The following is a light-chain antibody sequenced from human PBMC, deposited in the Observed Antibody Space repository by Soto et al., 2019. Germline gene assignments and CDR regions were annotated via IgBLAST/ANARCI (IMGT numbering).Light chain of an antibody. CDR1: SSALGTYRL. J-gene: IGLJ2*01. CDR3: CSYASTPAFVV. CDR2: EGS. V-gene: IGLV2-23*03. Sequence: QSALSQPASVSGSRGQSITISCTGASSALGTYRLVSWYQQYPGKAPKLVVYEGSKRPPGVSSRFAGSNSGNTASLTISGLQTDDEADYYCCSYASTPAFVVFSGGTKVTVL.